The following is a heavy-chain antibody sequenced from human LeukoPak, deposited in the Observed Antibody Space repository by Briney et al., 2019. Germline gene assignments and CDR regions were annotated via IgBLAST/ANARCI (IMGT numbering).Heavy chain of an antibody. CDR2: IYYCGST. CDR3: AREPGDYGMDV. CDR1: GGSISSGGYY. J-gene: IGHJ6*02. Sequence: PSETLSLTCTVSGGSISSGGYYWSWIRQHPGKGLEWIGYIYYCGSTYYNPSLKSRVTISVDTSKNQFSLKLSSVTAADTAVYYCAREPGDYGMDVWGQGTTVTVSS. V-gene: IGHV4-31*03.